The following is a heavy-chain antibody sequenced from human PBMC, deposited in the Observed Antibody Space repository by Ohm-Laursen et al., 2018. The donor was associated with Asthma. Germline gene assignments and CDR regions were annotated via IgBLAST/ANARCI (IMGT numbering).Heavy chain of an antibody. CDR1: GYSFTSYW. CDR3: ARNTGYCSSTSCPYYYYGMDV. D-gene: IGHD2-2*01. CDR2: IYPGDSDT. J-gene: IGHJ6*02. Sequence: GESLKISCKGSGYSFTSYWIGWVRQMPGKGLEWMGIIYPGDSDTRYSPSFQGQVTISADKSISTAYLQWGSLKASDTAMYYCARNTGYCSSTSCPYYYYGMDVWGQGTTVTVSS. V-gene: IGHV5-51*01.